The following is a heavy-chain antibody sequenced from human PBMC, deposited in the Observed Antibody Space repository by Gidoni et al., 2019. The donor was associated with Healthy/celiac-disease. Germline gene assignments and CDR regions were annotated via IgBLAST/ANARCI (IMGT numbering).Heavy chain of an antibody. Sequence: QVQLVQSGSALKKPGASVKVSCKASGYTFTSSARHWVRQAPGQGLEWMGWINTNTGNPTYAQGCTGRFVFSLDTSVSTAYRQISSLKAEDTAVYYCARDPGYCSSTSCSPRAFDYWGQGTLVTVSS. CDR1: GYTFTSSA. V-gene: IGHV7-4-1*02. J-gene: IGHJ4*02. CDR2: INTNTGNP. CDR3: ARDPGYCSSTSCSPRAFDY. D-gene: IGHD2-2*01.